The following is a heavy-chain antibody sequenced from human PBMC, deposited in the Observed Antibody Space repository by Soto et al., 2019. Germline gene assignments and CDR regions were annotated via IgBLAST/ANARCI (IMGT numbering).Heavy chain of an antibody. CDR2: IYYSGST. V-gene: IGHV4-61*01. D-gene: IGHD2-15*01. CDR1: GGSVSSGSYY. CDR3: ARGGEGVWSGGSCFWYFDL. Sequence: QVQLQESGPGLVKPSETLSLTCTVSGGSVSSGSYYWSWIRQPPGKGLEWIGYIYYSGSTNYNPSLKSQVTISVDKAKNQFSLRLSSVTAAATAVYYCARGGEGVWSGGSCFWYFDLCGRGTLVTVSS. J-gene: IGHJ2*01.